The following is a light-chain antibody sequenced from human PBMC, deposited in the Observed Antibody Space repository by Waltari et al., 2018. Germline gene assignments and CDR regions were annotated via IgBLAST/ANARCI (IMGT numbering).Light chain of an antibody. CDR3: QSGDITATMGV. V-gene: IGLV3-25*03. CDR2: KDT. Sequence: STELPQPPSMSLSPGQTATIPCSCDVLSTQSAHCYQQKTGQAPLMVIYKDTERPSGIPERFSGSTSGTTVTLTISGVQAEDEADYYCQSGDITATMGVFGGGTKLTV. J-gene: IGLJ3*02. CDR1: VLSTQS.